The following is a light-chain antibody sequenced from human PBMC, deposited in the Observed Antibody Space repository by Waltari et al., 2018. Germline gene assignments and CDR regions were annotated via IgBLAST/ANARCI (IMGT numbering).Light chain of an antibody. V-gene: IGKV1-13*02. CDR3: QQFNSFPIT. Sequence: AIQLTQSPSSLSASVGDRVTITCRASQGISSALAWYQQKPGKDPKVLIYDASSLESGVPSRSRGSGSGTYFTLTISSLQPEDFATYYCQQFNSFPITFGLGTRLDIK. CDR2: DAS. CDR1: QGISSA. J-gene: IGKJ5*01.